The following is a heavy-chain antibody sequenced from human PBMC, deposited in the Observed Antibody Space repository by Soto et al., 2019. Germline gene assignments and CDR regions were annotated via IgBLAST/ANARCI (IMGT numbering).Heavy chain of an antibody. CDR2: TRNKANSYTT. CDR3: ASLSRLGELSLEVY. V-gene: IGHV3-72*01. CDR1: GFTFSDHY. J-gene: IGHJ4*02. Sequence: GGSLRLSCAASGFTFSDHYMDWVRQAPGKGLEWVGRTRNKANSYTTEYAASVKGRFTISRDDSKNSLYLQMNSLKTEDTAVYYCASLSRLGELSLEVYWGQGTLVTVSS. D-gene: IGHD3-16*02.